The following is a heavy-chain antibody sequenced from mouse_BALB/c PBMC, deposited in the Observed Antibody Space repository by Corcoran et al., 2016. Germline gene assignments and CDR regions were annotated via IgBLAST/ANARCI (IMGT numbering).Heavy chain of an antibody. CDR2: INPNNGCT. CDR1: GYTFTEYT. CDR3: AAVWYAMDY. D-gene: IGHD2-10*02. Sequence: EVHLQPSGPELVKPGASVTISCKTAGYTFTEYTMHWVKQSHGKSLEWIGGINPNNGCTSYNQKFKGKATLTVDKSSSTAYMELRSLTSEYSAFYYCAAVWYAMDYWGQGTSVTVSS. J-gene: IGHJ4*01. V-gene: IGHV1-18*01.